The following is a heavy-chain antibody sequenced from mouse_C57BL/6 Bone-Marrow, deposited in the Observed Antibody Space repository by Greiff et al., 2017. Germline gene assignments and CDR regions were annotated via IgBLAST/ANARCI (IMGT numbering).Heavy chain of an antibody. Sequence: EVQRVESGAELVRPGASVKLSCTASGFNIKDDYMHWVKQRPEQGLEWIGWIDPENGDTEYASQFQGKATITADTSSNTAYLQLSSLTSEDTAVYYCTTGGYWYFDVWGTGTTVTVSS. CDR3: TTGGYWYFDV. CDR1: GFNIKDDY. D-gene: IGHD1-1*02. CDR2: IDPENGDT. J-gene: IGHJ1*03. V-gene: IGHV14-4*01.